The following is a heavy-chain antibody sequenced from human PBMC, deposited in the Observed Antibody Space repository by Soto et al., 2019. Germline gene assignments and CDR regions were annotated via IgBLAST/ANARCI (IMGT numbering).Heavy chain of an antibody. J-gene: IGHJ6*02. CDR3: ARDTYYDSSGYFYYYYGMDV. Sequence: EVQLVESGGGLVKPGGSLRLSCAASGFTFSRYSMNWVRQAPGKGLEWVSSISSSSSYIYYADSVKGRFTISRDNAKNSLYLQMNSLRAEDTAVYYCARDTYYDSSGYFYYYYGMDVWGQGTTVTVSS. CDR1: GFTFSRYS. D-gene: IGHD3-22*01. V-gene: IGHV3-21*01. CDR2: ISSSSSYI.